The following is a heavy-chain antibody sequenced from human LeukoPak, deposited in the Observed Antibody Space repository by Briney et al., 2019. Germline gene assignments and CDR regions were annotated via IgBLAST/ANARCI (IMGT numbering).Heavy chain of an antibody. CDR3: ARGMLVITSSWFDP. J-gene: IGHJ5*02. Sequence: ASVKVSCMASGYTFTSYDINWVRQATGQGLEWMGWMNPNSDNTGYAQKFQGRVTMTRNTSISTAYMELSSLRSEDAAVYYCARGMLVITSSWFDPWGQGTLVTVSS. CDR1: GYTFTSYD. CDR2: MNPNSDNT. V-gene: IGHV1-8*01. D-gene: IGHD3-22*01.